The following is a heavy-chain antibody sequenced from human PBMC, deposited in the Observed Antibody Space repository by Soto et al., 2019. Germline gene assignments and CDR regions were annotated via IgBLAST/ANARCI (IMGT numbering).Heavy chain of an antibody. CDR1: GGSIGSGDYY. V-gene: IGHV4-30-4*01. D-gene: IGHD3-9*01. Sequence: SETLSLTCTVSGGSIGSGDYYWSWIRQPPGKGLEWIGYIYYSGSTYYNPSLKSRVTISVDTSKNQFSLKLSSVTAADTAVYYCARGGGDDILTGDPYYYGMDVWGQGTTVTVSS. J-gene: IGHJ6*02. CDR2: IYYSGST. CDR3: ARGGGDDILTGDPYYYGMDV.